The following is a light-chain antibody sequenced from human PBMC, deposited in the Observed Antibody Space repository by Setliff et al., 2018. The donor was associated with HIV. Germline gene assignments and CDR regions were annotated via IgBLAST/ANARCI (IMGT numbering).Light chain of an antibody. CDR2: GVT. J-gene: IGLJ1*01. Sequence: SALTQPASVSGSPGQSITISCTGASSDVGDYNYFSWYQQHPGKAPKLMIYGVTNRPSGISNRFSGSKSGDTASLTISGLQAEDEADYSCSSYTSSDTPYVFGTGTKVTVL. V-gene: IGLV2-14*01. CDR3: SSYTSSDTPYV. CDR1: SSDVGDYNY.